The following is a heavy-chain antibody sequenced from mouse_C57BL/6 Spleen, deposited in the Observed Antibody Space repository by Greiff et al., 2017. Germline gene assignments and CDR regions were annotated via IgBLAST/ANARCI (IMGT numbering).Heavy chain of an antibody. CDR1: GYTFTSYW. D-gene: IGHD1-1*01. V-gene: IGHV1-64*01. Sequence: VQLQQPGAELVKPGASVKLSCKASGYTFTSYWMHWVKQRPGQGLEWIGMIHPNSGSTNYNEKFKSKATLTVDKSSSTAYMQLSSLTSEDSAVYYCARLGGSSSYFDYWGKGTTLTVSS. CDR3: ARLGGSSSYFDY. CDR2: IHPNSGST. J-gene: IGHJ2*01.